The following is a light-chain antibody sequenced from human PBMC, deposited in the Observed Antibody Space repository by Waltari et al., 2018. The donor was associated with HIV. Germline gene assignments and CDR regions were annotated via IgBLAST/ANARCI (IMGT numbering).Light chain of an antibody. Sequence: QSVLTQPPSASGTPGQRVTISCYGSSSNIGTKSVNWYRQLPGAAPTVLIYNNNERPSGVPDRFSGSKSDTSASLAISGLQSEDEAEYYCAAWDDSLNGWVFGGGTKLTVL. CDR2: NNN. CDR3: AAWDDSLNGWV. J-gene: IGLJ3*02. V-gene: IGLV1-44*01. CDR1: SSNIGTKS.